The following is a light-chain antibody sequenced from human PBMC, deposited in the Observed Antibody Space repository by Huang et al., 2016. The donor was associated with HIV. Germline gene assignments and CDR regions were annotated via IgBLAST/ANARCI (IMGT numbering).Light chain of an antibody. Sequence: DIVMTQSPLSLSVTPGEPAPFSCRSTQSLLRSDGYDCLDWFLQKPGQSPQLLIYSASNRAAGVPDRFSGTGSGSNFPLRISRVESEDVGVYYCMQGLQTPRTFGQGTKLKIK. J-gene: IGKJ2*01. V-gene: IGKV2-28*01. CDR1: QSLLRSDGYDC. CDR2: SAS. CDR3: MQGLQTPRT.